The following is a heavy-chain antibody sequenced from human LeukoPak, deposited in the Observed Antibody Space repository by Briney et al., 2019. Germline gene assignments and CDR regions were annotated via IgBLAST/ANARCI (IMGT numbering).Heavy chain of an antibody. CDR3: ARLGTTVVTPSDY. V-gene: IGHV3-21*01. J-gene: IGHJ4*02. CDR2: ISSSSSYI. CDR1: GFTFSSYE. Sequence: GGSLRLSCAASGFTFSSYEMNWVRQAPGKGLEWVSSISSSSSYIYYADSVKGRFTISRDNAKNSLYLQMNSLRAEDTAVYYCARLGTTVVTPSDYWGQGTLVTVSS. D-gene: IGHD4-23*01.